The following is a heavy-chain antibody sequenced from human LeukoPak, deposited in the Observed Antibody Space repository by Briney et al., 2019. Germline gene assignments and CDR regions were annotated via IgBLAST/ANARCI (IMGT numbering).Heavy chain of an antibody. D-gene: IGHD3-10*01. CDR3: ARGQLLWFGELSHV. Sequence: GGSLRHSCAASGFTFSSYGMHWVRQAPGKGLEWVAFIRYDGSNKYYADSVKGRFTNSRDNAKNTLYLQMNSLRAEDTAVYYCARGQLLWFGELSHVWGQGTLVTVSS. J-gene: IGHJ4*02. CDR2: IRYDGSNK. CDR1: GFTFSSYG. V-gene: IGHV3-30*02.